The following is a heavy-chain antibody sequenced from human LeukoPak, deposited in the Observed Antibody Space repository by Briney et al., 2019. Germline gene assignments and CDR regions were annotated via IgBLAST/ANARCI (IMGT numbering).Heavy chain of an antibody. V-gene: IGHV4-34*01. CDR3: ARGRRVGGYCSSTSCSRYYYYYYGMDV. CDR1: GGSFSDYN. CDR2: INHSGAT. J-gene: IGHJ6*02. D-gene: IGHD2-2*03. Sequence: SETLSLTCAVYGGSFSDYNWGWIRQPPGKGLEWFGEINHSGATNYNPSLKSRVTISVDTSKNQFSLKLSSVTAADTAVYYCARGRRVGGYCSSTSCSRYYYYYYGMDVWGQGTTVTVSS.